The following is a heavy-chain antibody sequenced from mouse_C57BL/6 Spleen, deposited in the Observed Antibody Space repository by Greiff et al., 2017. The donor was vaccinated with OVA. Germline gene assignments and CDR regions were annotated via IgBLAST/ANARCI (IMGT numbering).Heavy chain of an antibody. J-gene: IGHJ3*01. D-gene: IGHD2-4*01. Sequence: VQLQQSGPELVKPGASVKIPCKASGYTFTDYNMDWVQQSPGKGLEWIGDINPNNGGTISNQEVKGKATLTVDKSSRTAYMKLRSLTYEDTAVYYCARRGLRGFAYWGKGTLVTVSA. V-gene: IGHV1-18*01. CDR1: GYTFTDYN. CDR2: INPNNGGT. CDR3: ARRGLRGFAY.